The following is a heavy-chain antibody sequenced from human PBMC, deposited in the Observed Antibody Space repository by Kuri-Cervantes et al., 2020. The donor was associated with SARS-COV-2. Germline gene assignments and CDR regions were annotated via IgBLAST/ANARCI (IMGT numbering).Heavy chain of an antibody. D-gene: IGHD6-6*01. CDR2: IYYSGST. V-gene: IGHV4-39*01. CDR1: GGSFSRYY. J-gene: IGHJ5*02. Sequence: GSLRLSCAVYGGSFSRYYWGWIRQPPGKGLEWIGSIYYSGSTYYNPSLKSRVTISVDTSKNQFSLKLSSVTAADTAVYYCARVHARGWFDPWGQGTLVTVSS. CDR3: ARVHARGWFDP.